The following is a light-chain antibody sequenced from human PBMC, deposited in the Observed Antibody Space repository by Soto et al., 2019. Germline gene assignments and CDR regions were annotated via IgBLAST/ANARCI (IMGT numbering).Light chain of an antibody. CDR2: FGS. V-gene: IGKV2-28*01. CDR1: QSLLHSNGKNY. CDR3: MQALQTSWT. J-gene: IGKJ2*02. Sequence: DIVMTQSPLSLHVTPGEPASISCRSSQSLLHSNGKNYLDWYLQKPGQSPQLLIYFGSNRASGVPDRFSGSGSGRDFTLKISRVEAEDVGVYHCMQALQTSWTFGQGTKLEIK.